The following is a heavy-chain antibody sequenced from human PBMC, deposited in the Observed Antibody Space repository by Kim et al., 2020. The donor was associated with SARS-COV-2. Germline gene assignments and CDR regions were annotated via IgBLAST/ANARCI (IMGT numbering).Heavy chain of an antibody. Sequence: GGSLRLSCAASRFSFSNYTMHWVRQAPGKGLEWVAVTSYDGTSRYYADSVKGRFTISRDNAKNTLYLRMNNLRTEDTAVYYCARGDGDMVMLPSATPFHYWGQGTLVTVSS. D-gene: IGHD5-12*01. V-gene: IGHV3-30*04. CDR3: ARGDGDMVMLPSATPFHY. CDR1: RFSFSNYT. J-gene: IGHJ4*02. CDR2: TSYDGTSR.